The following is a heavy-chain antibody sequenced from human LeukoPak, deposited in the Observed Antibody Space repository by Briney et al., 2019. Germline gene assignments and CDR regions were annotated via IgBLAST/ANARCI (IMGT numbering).Heavy chain of an antibody. J-gene: IGHJ4*02. D-gene: IGHD3-16*01. CDR1: GGSISSGSYY. CDR2: IYTSGST. V-gene: IGHV4-61*02. Sequence: SETLSLTCTVSGGSISSGSYYWSWIRQPAGKGLEWIGRIYTSGSTNYNPSLKSRVTISADTSKNHFSLRLTSVTAADTAVYYCARMRRGGVDFWGQGTLVTVSS. CDR3: ARMRRGGVDF.